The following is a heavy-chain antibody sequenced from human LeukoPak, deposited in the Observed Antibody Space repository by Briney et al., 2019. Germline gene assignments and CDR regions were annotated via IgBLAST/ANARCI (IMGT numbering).Heavy chain of an antibody. D-gene: IGHD3-22*01. CDR1: GGSISSSSYY. J-gene: IGHJ3*02. V-gene: IGHV4-39*07. Sequence: SETLSLTCTVSGGSISSSSYYWGWIRQPPGKGLEWIGSIYYSGSTYYNPSLKSRVTISVDTSKNQFSLKLSSVTAADTAVYYCARDPVYDSSGYTPNDAFDIWGQGTMVTVSS. CDR3: ARDPVYDSSGYTPNDAFDI. CDR2: IYYSGST.